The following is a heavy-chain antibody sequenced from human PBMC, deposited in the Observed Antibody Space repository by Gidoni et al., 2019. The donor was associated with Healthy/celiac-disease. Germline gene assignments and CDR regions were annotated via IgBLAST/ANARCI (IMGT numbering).Heavy chain of an antibody. J-gene: IGHJ6*02. CDR3: ATHLRSYYYGMDV. CDR2: ISSSGSTI. V-gene: IGHV3-48*03. Sequence: EVQLVESGGGLVQPGGSLRLSCAASGFTFSSYEMNWVRQAPGKGLEWVSYISSSGSTIYYADSVKGRFTISRDNAKNSLYLQMNSLRAEDTAVYYCATHLRSYYYGMDVWGQGTTVTVSS. CDR1: GFTFSSYE.